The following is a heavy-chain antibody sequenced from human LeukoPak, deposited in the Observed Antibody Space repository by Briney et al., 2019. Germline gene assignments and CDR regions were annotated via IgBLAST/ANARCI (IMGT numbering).Heavy chain of an antibody. CDR1: GFTFSSYG. J-gene: IGHJ6*03. D-gene: IGHD2-2*01. CDR2: ISYDGSNK. CDR3: AKDLLFQLRYCSSTSCQTPGLESYMDV. Sequence: GGSLRLSCAASGFTFSSYGMHWVRQAPGKGLEWVAVISYDGSNKYYADSVKGRFTISRDNSKNTLYLQMNSPRAEDTAVYYCAKDLLFQLRYCSSTSCQTPGLESYMDVWGKGTTVTVSS. V-gene: IGHV3-30*18.